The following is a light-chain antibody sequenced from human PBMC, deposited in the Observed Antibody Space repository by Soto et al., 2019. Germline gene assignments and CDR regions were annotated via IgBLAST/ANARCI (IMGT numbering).Light chain of an antibody. V-gene: IGLV4-69*01. CDR3: PTWGTGTYGV. Sequence: QLVLTQSPSASASLGASVKLTCTLSSGHSSYAIAWHQQQPEKGPRYLMKLNSDGSHSKGDGIPDRFSGSSSGAERYLTISSLQSEHEAEYYGPTWGTGTYGVFGGGTKVTVL. J-gene: IGLJ2*01. CDR1: SGHSSYA. CDR2: LNSDGSH.